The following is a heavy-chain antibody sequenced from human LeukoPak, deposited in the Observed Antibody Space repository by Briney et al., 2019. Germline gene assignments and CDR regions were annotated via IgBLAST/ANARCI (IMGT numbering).Heavy chain of an antibody. Sequence: SENLSFTSSVYGGSFYYYYWSRIPHPPGKGLEWIGEINHSGSTNYNPSLQSRVTISVDTSKNQFSLKLSSVTAADTAVYYCARSASYYFDYWGQGTLVTVSS. CDR3: ARSASYYFDY. V-gene: IGHV4-34*01. CDR1: GGSFYYYY. CDR2: INHSGST. J-gene: IGHJ4*02.